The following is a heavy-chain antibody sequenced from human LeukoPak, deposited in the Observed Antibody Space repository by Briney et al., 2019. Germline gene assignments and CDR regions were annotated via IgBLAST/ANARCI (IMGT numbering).Heavy chain of an antibody. D-gene: IGHD3-10*01. CDR3: ARTTTPHYYGSGSYALGY. Sequence: GGSLRLSCAASGFTFSSYWMHWVRQAPGKGLVWVSRISSDGSNTRYADSVKGRFTISRDNSKNTLYLQMSSLSAEDTAVYYCARTTTPHYYGSGSYALGYWGQGTLVTVPS. J-gene: IGHJ4*02. V-gene: IGHV3-74*01. CDR2: ISSDGSNT. CDR1: GFTFSSYW.